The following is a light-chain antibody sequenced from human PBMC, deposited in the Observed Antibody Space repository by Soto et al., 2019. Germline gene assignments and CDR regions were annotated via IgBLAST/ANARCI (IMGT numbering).Light chain of an antibody. Sequence: QSVLTQPPSASGTPGQIVAISCSGSSSNIGSNTVTWYQQLPGTAPKLLIYSTSQRSSGVPGRFSGSKSGASASLSTSGLQSEDEADYYCAAWDDRLDVYVFGTGTKLTVL. CDR1: SSNIGSNT. CDR2: STS. J-gene: IGLJ1*01. CDR3: AAWDDRLDVYV. V-gene: IGLV1-44*01.